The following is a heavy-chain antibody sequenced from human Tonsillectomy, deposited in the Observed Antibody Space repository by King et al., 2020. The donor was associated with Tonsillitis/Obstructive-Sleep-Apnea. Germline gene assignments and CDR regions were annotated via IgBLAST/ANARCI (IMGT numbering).Heavy chain of an antibody. V-gene: IGHV3-33*01. CDR2: IWYDGRMK. CDR1: GFTFSSYG. CDR3: ARDSCPRLSYFDY. J-gene: IGHJ4*02. Sequence: VQLVESGGGVVQPGRSLRLSCAASGFTFSSYGMHWVRQAPGKGLEWVAVIWYDGRMKYYAESVKGRFTISRDNSKNTLYLQMNSLRAEDTAVYYCARDSCPRLSYFDYWGQGTLVTVSS. D-gene: IGHD2-15*01.